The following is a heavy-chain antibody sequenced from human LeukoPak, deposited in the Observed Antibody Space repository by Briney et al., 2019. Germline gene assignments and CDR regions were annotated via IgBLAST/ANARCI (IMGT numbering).Heavy chain of an antibody. J-gene: IGHJ4*02. V-gene: IGHV4-59*01. CDR1: GGSISGYY. CDR3: AASGSYYVEFDY. CDR2: ISYSGST. Sequence: SETLSLTCTVSGGSISGYYWSWIRQPPGKGLEWIGYISYSGSTNYNPSLKSRVTISIDTSKNQFSLKLNSVTAADTAVYYCAASGSYYVEFDYWGQGTLVTVSS. D-gene: IGHD1-26*01.